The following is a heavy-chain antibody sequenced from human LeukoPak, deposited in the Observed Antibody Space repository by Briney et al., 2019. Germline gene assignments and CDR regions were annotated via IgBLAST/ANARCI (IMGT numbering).Heavy chain of an antibody. D-gene: IGHD6-19*01. CDR2: IRPTGGGT. V-gene: IGHV1-2*02. J-gene: IGHJ6*02. CDR3: ARGGNVVAGYHLTDYGMDV. CDR1: GSTFTGYH. Sequence: ASVKVSCKASGSTFTGYHVIWVRQAPGQGLEWKGWIRPTGGGTKYAQKSQGRVTMTKDTSIDTFYMELNRLRSDDTAVYYCARGGNVVAGYHLTDYGMDVWGQGTKVTVSS.